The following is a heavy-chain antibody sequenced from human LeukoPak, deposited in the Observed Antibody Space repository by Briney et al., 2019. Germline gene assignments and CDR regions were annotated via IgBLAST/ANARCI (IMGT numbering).Heavy chain of an antibody. D-gene: IGHD1-1*01. CDR2: INHSGST. CDR3: ARGQLTNWFDP. J-gene: IGHJ5*02. CDR1: GGSFSGYY. Sequence: SETLSLTCAGYGGSFSGYYWSWIRQPPGKGLEWIGEINHSGSTNYNPSLKSRVTISVDTSKNQFSLKLCSVTAADTAVYYCARGQLTNWFDPWGQGTLVTVSS. V-gene: IGHV4-34*01.